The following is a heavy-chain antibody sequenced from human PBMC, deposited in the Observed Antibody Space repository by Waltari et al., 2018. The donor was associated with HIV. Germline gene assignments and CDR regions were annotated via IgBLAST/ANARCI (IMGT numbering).Heavy chain of an antibody. D-gene: IGHD6-19*01. CDR3: ARGMDRMLAVAGTDYYYGMDV. CDR2: IYYSGST. Sequence: QVQLQESGPGLVKPSETLSLTCTVSGGSISSYYWSWIRQPPGKGLEWIGYIYYSGSTNYNPSLKSRVTISVDTSKNQFSLKLSSVTAADTAVYYCARGMDRMLAVAGTDYYYGMDVWGQGP. J-gene: IGHJ6*02. CDR1: GGSISSYY. V-gene: IGHV4-59*01.